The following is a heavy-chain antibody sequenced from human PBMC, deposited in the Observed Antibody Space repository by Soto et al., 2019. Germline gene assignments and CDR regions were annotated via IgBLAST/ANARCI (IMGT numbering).Heavy chain of an antibody. V-gene: IGHV3-30*18. CDR3: AKDTPYSSSWYFDY. D-gene: IGHD6-13*01. CDR2: ISYDGSNK. Sequence: GGSLRLSCAASGFTFSSYGMHWVRQAPGKGLEWVAVISYDGSNKYYADSVKGRFTISRDNSKNTLYLQMNSLRAEDTAVYYCAKDTPYSSSWYFDYWGQGTLVTVSS. CDR1: GFTFSSYG. J-gene: IGHJ4*02.